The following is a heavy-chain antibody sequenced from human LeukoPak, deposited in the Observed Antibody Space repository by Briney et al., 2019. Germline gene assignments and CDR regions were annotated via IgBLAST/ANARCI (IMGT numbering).Heavy chain of an antibody. Sequence: GGSLRLSCAASGFTFSNTWMSWVRQAPGQGLEWVGRIKCKTAGGTTDYAAPGKGRFTSSSDDSRATLYLQMNGLQTEDTAVYYCATAYCSSASCHDWNWFDPRGQGTLVTVSS. CDR2: IKCKTAGGTT. D-gene: IGHD2-2*01. CDR1: GFTFSNTW. V-gene: IGHV3-15*01. CDR3: ATAYCSSASCHDWNWFDP. J-gene: IGHJ5*02.